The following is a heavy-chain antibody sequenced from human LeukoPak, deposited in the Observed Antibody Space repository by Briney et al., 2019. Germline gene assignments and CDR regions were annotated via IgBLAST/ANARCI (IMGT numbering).Heavy chain of an antibody. Sequence: GASVKVSCTASGYTFTSYDINWVRQATGQGLEWMGWMSPNSGDTDYAKKFQGRVTMTRNTSISTAYMELSSLRSEDTAVYYCARGKFTYYDFWSGFEESNWFDPWGQGTLVTVSS. CDR3: ARGKFTYYDFWSGFEESNWFDP. V-gene: IGHV1-8*01. CDR2: MSPNSGDT. D-gene: IGHD3-3*01. J-gene: IGHJ5*02. CDR1: GYTFTSYD.